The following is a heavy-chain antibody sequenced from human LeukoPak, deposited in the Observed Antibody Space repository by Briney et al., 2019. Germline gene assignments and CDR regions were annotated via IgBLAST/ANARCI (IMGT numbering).Heavy chain of an antibody. Sequence: GGSLRLSCAASGFTFDDYAMHWVRQAPGKGLEWVSGIRWNSGSIGYADSVKGRFTISRDNAKDFLYLQMNSLRAEDTASYYCAKDMGVAATGTGGPIDYWGQGTLVTVSS. J-gene: IGHJ4*02. CDR2: IRWNSGSI. D-gene: IGHD6-13*01. CDR1: GFTFDDYA. V-gene: IGHV3-9*01. CDR3: AKDMGVAATGTGGPIDY.